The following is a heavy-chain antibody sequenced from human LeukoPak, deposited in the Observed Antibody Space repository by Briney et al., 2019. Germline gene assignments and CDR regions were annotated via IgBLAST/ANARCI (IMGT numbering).Heavy chain of an antibody. CDR2: ISYDGSNK. CDR3: ARGRYCSSTSCYFTDY. CDR1: GFTFSSYA. D-gene: IGHD2-2*01. V-gene: IGHV3-30-3*01. J-gene: IGHJ4*02. Sequence: PGRSLRLSCAASGFTFSSYAMHWVRQAPGKGLEWVAVISYDGSNKYYADSVKGRFTISRDNSKNTLYLQMNSLRAEDTAVYYCARGRYCSSTSCYFTDYWGQGTLVTVSS.